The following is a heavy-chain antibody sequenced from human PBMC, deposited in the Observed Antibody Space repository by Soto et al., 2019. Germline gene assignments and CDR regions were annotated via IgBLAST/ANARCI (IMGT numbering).Heavy chain of an antibody. Sequence: EVQLVESGGGLVQPGGSLRLSCAASGFTFSSYWMHWVRQVPGKGLMWVSRISTDGSITNYADSVKGRFTSSRDNAKNTLYLHMNSLRVEDTAVYYCARNRDGVDYWGQGTLVTVSS. CDR1: GFTFSSYW. V-gene: IGHV3-74*01. CDR3: ARNRDGVDY. CDR2: ISTDGSIT. J-gene: IGHJ4*02.